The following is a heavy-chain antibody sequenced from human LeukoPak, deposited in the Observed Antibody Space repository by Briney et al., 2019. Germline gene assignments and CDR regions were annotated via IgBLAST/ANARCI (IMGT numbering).Heavy chain of an antibody. CDR3: ARTLVVVTAYDAFDI. V-gene: IGHV3-9*01. Sequence: GGSLRLSCAASGFTFDDYAMHWVRQAPGKGLEWVSGISWNSGSIGYADSVKGRFTISRDNAKNSLYLQMNSLRAEDTAVYYCARTLVVVTAYDAFDIWGQGTMVTVSS. J-gene: IGHJ3*02. CDR1: GFTFDDYA. D-gene: IGHD2-21*02. CDR2: ISWNSGSI.